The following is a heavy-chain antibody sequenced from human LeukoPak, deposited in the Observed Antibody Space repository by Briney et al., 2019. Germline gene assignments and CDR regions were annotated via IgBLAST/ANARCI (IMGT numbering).Heavy chain of an antibody. Sequence: ASVKVSCKASGYTFTSFGIGWVRQAPGQGLEWMGWISAYNGNLNSAQKFQGRVTMTTDTSTSTAYMELRSLRSDDTAVYYCARDCSGGDCYPFDLWGQGTLVTVSS. CDR2: ISAYNGNL. J-gene: IGHJ5*02. V-gene: IGHV1-18*01. D-gene: IGHD2-21*02. CDR3: ARDCSGGDCYPFDL. CDR1: GYTFTSFG.